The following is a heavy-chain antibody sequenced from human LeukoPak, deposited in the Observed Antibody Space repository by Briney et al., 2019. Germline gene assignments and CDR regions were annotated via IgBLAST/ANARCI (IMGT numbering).Heavy chain of an antibody. CDR2: IRFDGSNR. CDR3: VRNNNNDY. J-gene: IGHJ4*02. Sequence: GGSLRLSCAASGFTFSSYGMHWVRQAPGTGLEWVAFIRFDGSNRYYADSVKGRFTTSRDISLHLQMNSLRAEDTAVYYCVRNNNNDYWGQGTLVTVSS. CDR1: GFTFSSYG. V-gene: IGHV3-30*02. D-gene: IGHD2/OR15-2a*01.